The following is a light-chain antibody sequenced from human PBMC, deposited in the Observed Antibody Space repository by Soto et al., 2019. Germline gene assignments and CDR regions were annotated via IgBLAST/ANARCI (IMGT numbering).Light chain of an antibody. CDR1: SGHSSYA. CDR3: QTWGTGTGV. CDR2: LNSDGSH. V-gene: IGLV4-69*01. Sequence: QSVLTQSPSASASLGASVKLTCTLSSGHSSYAIAWHQQQPEKGPRYLMKLNSDGSHSKGDRIPDRFSGSSSGAERYLTISSLQSEDEADYYCQTWGTGTGVFGGGTQLTVL. J-gene: IGLJ3*02.